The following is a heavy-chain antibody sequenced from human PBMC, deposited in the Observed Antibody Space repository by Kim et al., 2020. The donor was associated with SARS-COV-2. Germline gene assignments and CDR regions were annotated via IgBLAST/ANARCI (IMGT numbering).Heavy chain of an antibody. CDR2: INKDGSIT. J-gene: IGHJ6*02. CDR1: GFTFSHYW. Sequence: GGSLRLSCAASGFTFSHYWMNWVRQAPGKGLVWVSRINKDGSITNYADYVKGRVTISRDNAKNTVYLQMNSLRAEDTAVYYCARVYDTGTSYYHDGMDVWGQGTTVTVS. D-gene: IGHD3-10*01. V-gene: IGHV3-74*01. CDR3: ARVYDTGTSYYHDGMDV.